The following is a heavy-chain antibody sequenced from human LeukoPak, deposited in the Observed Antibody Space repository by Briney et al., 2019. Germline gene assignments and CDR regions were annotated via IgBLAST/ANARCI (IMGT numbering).Heavy chain of an antibody. Sequence: GGSLRLSCAASGFTFSSYWMSWVRQAPGKGLEWVANIKQDGSEKYYVDSVKGRFTISRDNAKNSLYLQMNSLRAEDTAVYYCARIPELYYYYMDVWGKGTTVTVSS. CDR2: IKQDGSEK. CDR3: ARIPELYYYYMDV. V-gene: IGHV3-7*01. D-gene: IGHD1-7*01. CDR1: GFTFSSYW. J-gene: IGHJ6*03.